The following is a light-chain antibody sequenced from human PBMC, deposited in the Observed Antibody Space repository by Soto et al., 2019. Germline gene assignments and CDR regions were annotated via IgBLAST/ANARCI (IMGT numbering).Light chain of an antibody. CDR2: GTS. V-gene: IGKV3-15*01. J-gene: IGKJ1*01. CDR3: QQYNYWPRT. Sequence: EIVMTQSPATLSVSPGERATLSCRASQSVGSNLAWYQQKPGHAPRLLIYGTSTRATDIPARFSGSGSGTEFTLNISSLQSEDFAIYYCQQYNYWPRTFGPGTKVEIK. CDR1: QSVGSN.